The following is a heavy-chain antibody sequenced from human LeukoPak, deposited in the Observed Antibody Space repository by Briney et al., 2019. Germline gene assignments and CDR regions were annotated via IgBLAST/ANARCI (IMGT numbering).Heavy chain of an antibody. CDR1: GGSFSDYP. V-gene: IGHV1-69*13. J-gene: IGHJ3*01. CDR2: IIPKYSAS. D-gene: IGHD3-3*02. CDR3: VRPDRIFEVPAAFGA. Sequence: VASVKVSCKASGGSFSDYPINWVRQAPGQGLEWLGGIIPKYSASNYAQAFQGRVTITADESTNTVYMEMSGLRPDDTAVYYCVRPDRIFEVPAAFGAWGQGTLVAVSS.